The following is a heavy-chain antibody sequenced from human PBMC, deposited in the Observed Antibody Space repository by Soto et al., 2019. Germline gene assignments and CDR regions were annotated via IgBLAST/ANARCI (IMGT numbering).Heavy chain of an antibody. CDR1: GFTFNNYA. CDR3: AKSAPPSSGRYQYYFDY. Sequence: GGSLRLSCAASGFTFNNYAMSWVRQSPGKGLEWVSSISVSGGSTFYADSVKGRFTISRDNSKNTLYLQMNSLRAEDTAVYYCAKSAPPSSGRYQYYFDYWGQGTLVTVSS. J-gene: IGHJ4*02. V-gene: IGHV3-23*01. CDR2: ISVSGGST. D-gene: IGHD3-22*01.